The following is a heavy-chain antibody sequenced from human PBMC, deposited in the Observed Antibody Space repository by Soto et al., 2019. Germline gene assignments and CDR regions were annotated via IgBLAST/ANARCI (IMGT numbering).Heavy chain of an antibody. CDR3: ARVLRFFEWGNWFDP. J-gene: IGHJ5*02. D-gene: IGHD3-3*01. CDR1: GGSISSSSYY. V-gene: IGHV4-39*01. CDR2: IYYSGST. Sequence: PSETLSLTCTVSGGSISSSSYYWGWIRQPPGKGLEWIGSIYYSGSTYYNPSLKSRVTISVDTSKNQFSLKLSSVTAADTAVYCCARVLRFFEWGNWFDPWGQGTLVTVSS.